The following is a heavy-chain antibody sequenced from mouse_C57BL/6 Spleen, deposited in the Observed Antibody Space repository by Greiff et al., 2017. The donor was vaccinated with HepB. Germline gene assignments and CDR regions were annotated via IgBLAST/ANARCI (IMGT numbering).Heavy chain of an antibody. CDR1: GYTFTNYW. J-gene: IGHJ2*01. CDR3: ARKSLYYFDY. CDR2: IYPGGGYT. D-gene: IGHD6-2*01. V-gene: IGHV1-63*01. Sequence: VQLQQSGAELVRPGTSVKMSCKASGYTFTNYWIGWAKQRPGHGLEWIGDIYPGGGYTNYNAKFKGKATLTADKSSSTAYMQFSSLTSEDSAIYYCARKSLYYFDYRGQGTTLTVSS.